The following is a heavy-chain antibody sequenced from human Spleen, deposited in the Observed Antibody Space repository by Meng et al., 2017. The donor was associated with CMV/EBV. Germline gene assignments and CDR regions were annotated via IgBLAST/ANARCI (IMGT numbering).Heavy chain of an antibody. J-gene: IGHJ6*02. CDR1: GFTFSSYA. D-gene: IGHD2-2*01. CDR2: ISGSGGST. V-gene: IGHV3-23*01. CDR3: ARFGGSCSSTSCYHYYGMDV. Sequence: GGSLRLSCAASGFTFSSYAMSWVRQAPGKGLEWVSAISGSGGSTYYADSVKGRFTVSRDNSKNTLYLQMNSLRAEDTAVYHCARFGGSCSSTSCYHYYGMDVWGQGTTVTVSS.